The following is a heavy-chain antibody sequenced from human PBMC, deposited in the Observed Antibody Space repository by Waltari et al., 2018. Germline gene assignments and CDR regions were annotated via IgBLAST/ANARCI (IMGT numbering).Heavy chain of an antibody. CDR2: IYYRGST. CDR3: ARAERGAFDY. V-gene: IGHV4-39*01. CDR1: GGSIRSSRYY. Sequence: QLQLQESGQGLVKPSETLSLTCTVPGGSIRSSRYYWGWIRQPPGKGLEWIGSIYYRGSTYYNPSLKSRVTISVDTSKNQFSLKLSSVTAADTAVYYCARAERGAFDYWGQGTLVTVSS. D-gene: IGHD1-1*01. J-gene: IGHJ4*02.